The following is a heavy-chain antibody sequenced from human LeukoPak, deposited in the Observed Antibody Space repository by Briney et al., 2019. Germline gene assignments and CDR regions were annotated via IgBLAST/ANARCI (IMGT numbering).Heavy chain of an antibody. V-gene: IGHV3-23*01. D-gene: IGHD3-10*02. J-gene: IGHJ3*02. CDR1: GFTFSSYA. Sequence: GGSLRLSCAASGFTFSSYAMSWVRQAPGKGLEWVSSISGSGGSTYYADSVKGRFTISRDNSKNTLYLQMNSLRAEDTAVYYCAASVFGELLYGAFDIWGQGTMVTVSS. CDR2: ISGSGGST. CDR3: AASVFGELLYGAFDI.